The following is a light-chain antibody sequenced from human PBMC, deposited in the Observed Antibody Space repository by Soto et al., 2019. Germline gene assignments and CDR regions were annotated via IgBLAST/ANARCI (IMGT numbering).Light chain of an antibody. CDR2: AAS. Sequence: IPLTQSPSSLSASVGDRVTFTCRASQDIGNFLAWYQQKPGRVPTLLIYAASALQDGVPSRFSGSGSGTEFTLTISSLQPDDFATYHCQQLKNYPLTFGGGTKVEIK. J-gene: IGKJ4*01. CDR1: QDIGNF. CDR3: QQLKNYPLT. V-gene: IGKV1-9*01.